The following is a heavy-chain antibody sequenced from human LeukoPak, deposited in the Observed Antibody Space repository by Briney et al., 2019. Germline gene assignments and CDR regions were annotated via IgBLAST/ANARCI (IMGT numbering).Heavy chain of an antibody. CDR3: ARGGVDHYGSGTYYLMYYFDH. J-gene: IGHJ4*02. D-gene: IGHD3-10*01. V-gene: IGHV3-23*01. Sequence: ETLSLTCAVSGGSISSSSYYWGWIRQPPGKGLEWVSGISGSGGATYYADSVKGRFTASRDDPHNTLYLQMNSVRAEDTAVYFCARGGVDHYGSGTYYLMYYFDHWGQGALVTVSS. CDR2: ISGSGGAT. CDR1: GGSISSSSYY.